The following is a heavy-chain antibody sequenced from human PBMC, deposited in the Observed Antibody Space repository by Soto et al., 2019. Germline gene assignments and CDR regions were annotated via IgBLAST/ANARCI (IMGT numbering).Heavy chain of an antibody. CDR1: GFAFASYA. J-gene: IGHJ4*02. V-gene: IGHV3-23*01. D-gene: IGHD2-15*01. Sequence: GGSLRLSCAASGFAFASYAMSWVRQAPGKGLEWVSGISGSGGSTKYADSVNGRFTISRDNSKNTVNLKMNSLRAEDTAVYYCAKDERCSGGSCYPGNWGQGTLVTVSS. CDR3: AKDERCSGGSCYPGN. CDR2: ISGSGGST.